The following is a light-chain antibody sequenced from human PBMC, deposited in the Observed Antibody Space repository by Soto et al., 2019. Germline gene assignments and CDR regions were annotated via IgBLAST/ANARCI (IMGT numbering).Light chain of an antibody. Sequence: IRIYKIGCASCGAIVESSTVTVQASQNITNTLSWYQQKPGKAPNLLIYHASKLAKGVTSRFSGSGSGTDFSFIITSLQREDLATYYCQHYGSTRNTFGPGTKVDIK. CDR1: QNITNT. J-gene: IGKJ3*01. CDR2: HAS. CDR3: QHYGSTRNT. V-gene: IGKV1-33*01.